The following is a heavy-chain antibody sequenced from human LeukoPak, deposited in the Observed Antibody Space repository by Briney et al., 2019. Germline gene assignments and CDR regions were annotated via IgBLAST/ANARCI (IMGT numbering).Heavy chain of an antibody. J-gene: IGHJ3*02. V-gene: IGHV4-34*01. CDR2: MHYSGAT. CDR3: ARGRLEVYTFDI. CDR1: GGSFSGYY. D-gene: IGHD2-8*02. Sequence: SETLSLTSAVYGGSFSGYYWSWIRRPPGKGLEWIGEMHYSGATNYNPSLKSRVTTSADTPKNQFSLRLSSVTAADTAVYYCARGRLEVYTFDIWGQGTMVTVSS.